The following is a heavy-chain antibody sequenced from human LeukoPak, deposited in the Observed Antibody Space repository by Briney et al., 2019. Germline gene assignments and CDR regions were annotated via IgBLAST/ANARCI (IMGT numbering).Heavy chain of an antibody. Sequence: GRSLRFSCAASGFTFSSYGMHWVRQAPGKGLEWVAVIWYDGSNKYYADSVKGRFTISRDNSKNTLYLQMNSLRAEDTAVYYCARDRDEYCTNGVCYTGWLDPWGQGTLVTVSS. CDR3: ARDRDEYCTNGVCYTGWLDP. J-gene: IGHJ5*02. V-gene: IGHV3-33*01. D-gene: IGHD2-8*01. CDR2: IWYDGSNK. CDR1: GFTFSSYG.